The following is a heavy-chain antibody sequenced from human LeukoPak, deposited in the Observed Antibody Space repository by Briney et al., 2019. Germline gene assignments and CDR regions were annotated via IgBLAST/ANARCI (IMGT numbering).Heavy chain of an antibody. D-gene: IGHD6-6*01. CDR2: ISGSGGST. Sequence: GGSLRLSCAASGFTFSSYNMNWVRQAPGKGLEWVSAISGSGGSTYYADSVKGRFTISRDNSKNTLYLQMNSLRAEDTAVYYCAKGPFGSSSFYFDYWGQGTLVTVSS. CDR1: GFTFSSYN. CDR3: AKGPFGSSSFYFDY. V-gene: IGHV3-23*01. J-gene: IGHJ4*02.